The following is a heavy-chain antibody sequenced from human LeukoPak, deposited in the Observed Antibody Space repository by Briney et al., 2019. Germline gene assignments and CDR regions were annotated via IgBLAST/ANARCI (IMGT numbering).Heavy chain of an antibody. V-gene: IGHV3-48*01. J-gene: IGHJ5*02. CDR1: GFTFSSYS. Sequence: GGCLRLSCAASGFTFSSYSMNWVRQAPGKGLEWVSYIRSSSSTIYYADSVKGRFTISRDNAKNSLYLQMNSPRAEDTAVYYCARDPNKVWFDPWGQGTLVTVSS. CDR3: ARDPNKVWFDP. CDR2: IRSSSSTI. D-gene: IGHD2-8*01.